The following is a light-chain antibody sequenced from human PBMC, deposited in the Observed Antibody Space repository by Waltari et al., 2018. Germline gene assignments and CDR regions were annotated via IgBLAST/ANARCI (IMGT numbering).Light chain of an antibody. CDR1: QTVRTTY. V-gene: IGKV3-20*01. J-gene: IGKJ4*01. CDR2: GAS. Sequence: EIVLTQSPGTLSLSPGQRATLSCRASQTVRTTYLAWYQQKPGQAPTLVIYGASSRAAGIPDRCSGSGSGTDFSLTISSLEPEDFAVYYCQQYDISPLTFGGGTKVEIK. CDR3: QQYDISPLT.